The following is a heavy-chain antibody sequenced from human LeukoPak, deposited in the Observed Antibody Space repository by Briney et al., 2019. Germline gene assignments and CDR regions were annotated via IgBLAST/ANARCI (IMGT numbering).Heavy chain of an antibody. J-gene: IGHJ4*02. CDR2: IYSGGST. CDR3: ARDFRYYYGSGSYLD. CDR1: GFTVSSNY. Sequence: PGRSLRLSCAASGFTVSSNYMSWVRQAPGKGLEWVSVIYSGGSTYYADSVKGRFTISRHNSKNTLYLQMNSLTAEDTAVYYCARDFRYYYGSGSYLDWGQGTLVTVSS. V-gene: IGHV3-53*04. D-gene: IGHD3-10*01.